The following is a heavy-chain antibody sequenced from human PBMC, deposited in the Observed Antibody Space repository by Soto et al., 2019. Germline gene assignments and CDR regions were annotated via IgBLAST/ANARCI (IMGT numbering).Heavy chain of an antibody. J-gene: IGHJ4*02. CDR2: ISYDGSNK. D-gene: IGHD3-22*01. Sequence: GGSLRLSCAASGFTFSSYGMHWVRQAPGKGLEWVAVISYDGSNKYYADSVKGRFTISRDNSKNTLYLQMNSLRAEDTAVYYCAKPTLGYDSSKYYFDYWGQGTLVTVSS. CDR3: AKPTLGYDSSKYYFDY. V-gene: IGHV3-30*18. CDR1: GFTFSSYG.